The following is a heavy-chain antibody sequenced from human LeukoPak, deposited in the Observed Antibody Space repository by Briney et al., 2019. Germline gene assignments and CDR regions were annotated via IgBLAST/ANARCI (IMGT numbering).Heavy chain of an antibody. CDR1: GGSISGYN. CDR3: ARTGGGSDPY. CDR2: IQYTGST. D-gene: IGHD2-15*01. Sequence: PSETLSLTRTVSGGSISGYNWSWNRQPPGKGLEWIGYIQYTGSTNYNPSLKSRVTISVDTSKNQFSLKLSSVTAADTAVYYCARTGGGSDPYWGQGTLVTVSS. J-gene: IGHJ4*02. V-gene: IGHV4-59*01.